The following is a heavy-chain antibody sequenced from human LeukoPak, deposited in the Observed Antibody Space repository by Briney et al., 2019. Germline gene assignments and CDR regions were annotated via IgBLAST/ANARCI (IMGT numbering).Heavy chain of an antibody. Sequence: PGGSLRLSCEASGFTFNTHAMSWVRQAPGKGLEWVASITSSGRTPYYTDSVKGPFTISRDNSKNTLYLQMNSLRGEDTAVYYCAKDRPNFYETSGSYYKIKGDFWGQGSLVTVSS. CDR3: AKDRPNFYETSGSYYKIKGDF. CDR1: GFTFNTHA. D-gene: IGHD3-10*01. CDR2: ITSSGRTP. V-gene: IGHV3-23*01. J-gene: IGHJ4*02.